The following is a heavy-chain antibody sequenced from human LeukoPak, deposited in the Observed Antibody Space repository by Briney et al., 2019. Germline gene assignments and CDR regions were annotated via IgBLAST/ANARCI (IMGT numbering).Heavy chain of an antibody. CDR1: GFTFSDYA. J-gene: IGHJ4*02. Sequence: GGSLRLSCAASGFTFSDYAMSWVRQAPGKGLECVSAISGTGGSTWYADSVKGRVTISRDNSKNTLYLQMNSLRAEDTAVYYCAKDSYDSSGSRYDYWGQGTLVTVSS. V-gene: IGHV3-23*01. CDR2: ISGTGGST. D-gene: IGHD3-22*01. CDR3: AKDSYDSSGSRYDY.